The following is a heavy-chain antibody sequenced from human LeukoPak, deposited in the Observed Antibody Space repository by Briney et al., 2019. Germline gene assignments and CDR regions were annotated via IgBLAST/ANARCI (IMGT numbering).Heavy chain of an antibody. J-gene: IGHJ4*02. CDR3: ARTYYDYVWGRSNHANYFDY. CDR2: INHSGST. Sequence: PGGSLRLSCAASGFTFSSYAMSWIRQPPGKGLEWIGEINHSGSTNYNPSLKSRVTISVDTSKNQFSLKLSSVTAADTAVYYCARTYYDYVWGRSNHANYFDYWGQGTLVTVSS. D-gene: IGHD3-16*01. V-gene: IGHV4-34*01. CDR1: GFTFSSYA.